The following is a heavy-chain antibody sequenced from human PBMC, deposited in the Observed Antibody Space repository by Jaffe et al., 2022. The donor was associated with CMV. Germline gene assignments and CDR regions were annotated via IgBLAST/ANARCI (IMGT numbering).Heavy chain of an antibody. Sequence: EVQLVESGGGLVQPGGSLRLSCAASGFTFSSYAMSWVRQAPGKGLEWVSAISGSGGSTYYADSVKGRFTISRDNSKNTLYLQMNSLRDEDTAVYYCARLNVVVVGPDYWGQGTLVTVSS. D-gene: IGHD2-15*01. CDR1: GFTFSSYA. CDR3: ARLNVVVVGPDY. J-gene: IGHJ4*02. CDR2: ISGSGGST. V-gene: IGHV3-23*04.